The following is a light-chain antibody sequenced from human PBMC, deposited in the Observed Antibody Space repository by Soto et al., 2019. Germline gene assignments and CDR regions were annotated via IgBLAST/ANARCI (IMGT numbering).Light chain of an antibody. J-gene: IGLJ1*01. CDR3: GSYTSSSPYV. V-gene: IGLV2-14*03. Sequence: QSALTQPASVSGSPGQSLTISCTGTSNDVGAYNYVSWYQQQPGKAPKLIIYEVTNRPSGVSNRFSGSKSGNTASLTISGLQAEDEADYYCGSYTSSSPYVFGTGTKLTVL. CDR1: SNDVGAYNY. CDR2: EVT.